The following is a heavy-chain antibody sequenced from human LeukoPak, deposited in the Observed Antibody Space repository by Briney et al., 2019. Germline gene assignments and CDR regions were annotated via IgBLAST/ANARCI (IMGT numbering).Heavy chain of an antibody. CDR1: GFTFSSYA. CDR2: ISYDGSNK. Sequence: GRSLRLSCAASGFTFSSYAMHWVRQAPGKGLEWVAVISYDGSNKYYADSVKGRFTISRDNSKNTLYLQMNSLRAEDTAVYYCAKDYCSSTSCYQVYCSGGSCYSGGSYGMDVWGQGTTVTVSS. D-gene: IGHD2-15*01. V-gene: IGHV3-30*04. J-gene: IGHJ6*02. CDR3: AKDYCSSTSCYQVYCSGGSCYSGGSYGMDV.